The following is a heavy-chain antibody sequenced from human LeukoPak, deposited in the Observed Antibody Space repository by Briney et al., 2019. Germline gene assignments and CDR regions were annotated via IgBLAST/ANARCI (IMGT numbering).Heavy chain of an antibody. J-gene: IGHJ4*02. CDR2: INPNSGGT. CDR3: ARVEMATIFLLDY. D-gene: IGHD5-24*01. CDR1: GYTFTGYY. V-gene: IGHV1-2*06. Sequence: ASVKVSCKASGYTFTGYYMHWVQQAPGQGLEWMGRINPNSGGTNYAQKFQGRVTMTRDTSISTAYMELSRLRSDDTAVYYCARVEMATIFLLDYWGQGTLVTVSS.